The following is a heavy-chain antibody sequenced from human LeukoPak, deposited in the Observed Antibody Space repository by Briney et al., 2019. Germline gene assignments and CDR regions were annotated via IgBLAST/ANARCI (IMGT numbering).Heavy chain of an antibody. CDR1: GGSIRGYY. D-gene: IGHD1-26*01. CDR3: ARHLDSGTYPLDY. CDR2: IHYTGST. Sequence: PSETLSLTCTVSGGSIRGYYWSWLRQPPGKGLEFMGHIHYTGSTTYNPSLTSRVTMSVDTSQNQFSLRLSSVTASDTAVYYCARHLDSGTYPLDYWGQGTLVTVSS. V-gene: IGHV4-59*08. J-gene: IGHJ4*02.